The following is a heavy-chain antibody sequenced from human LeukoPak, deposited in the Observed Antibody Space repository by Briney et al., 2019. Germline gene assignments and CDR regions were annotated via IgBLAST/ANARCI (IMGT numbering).Heavy chain of an antibody. J-gene: IGHJ6*03. Sequence: SETLSLTCTVSGGSIGTCYWSWVRQSPGTGLEWIGYIYVTGTRYNPYLQSRVTISVDRSRNQFFLKMTSVTAGDTAVYYCARHIGGGIEDMDVWGRGTKVTVSS. CDR3: ARHIGGGIEDMDV. D-gene: IGHD3-16*02. CDR1: GGSIGTCY. CDR2: IYVTGT. V-gene: IGHV4-59*08.